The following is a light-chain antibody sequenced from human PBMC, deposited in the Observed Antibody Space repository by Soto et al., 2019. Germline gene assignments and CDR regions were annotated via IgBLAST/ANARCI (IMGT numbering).Light chain of an antibody. CDR2: GNT. Sequence: VVTQPPSMSGAPGQRVTISCTGSSSNIGAGYDVHWYQLLPGTAPKLLIYGNTNRPSGVPDRFSGSKSGTSASLAITGLRAEDEADYYCQSHDSSLNSWVFGGGTKLTVL. CDR1: SSNIGAGYD. J-gene: IGLJ3*02. V-gene: IGLV1-40*01. CDR3: QSHDSSLNSWV.